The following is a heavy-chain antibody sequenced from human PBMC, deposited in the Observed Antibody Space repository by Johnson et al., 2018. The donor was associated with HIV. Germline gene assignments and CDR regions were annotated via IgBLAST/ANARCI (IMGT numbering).Heavy chain of an antibody. CDR1: GFTFDDYG. J-gene: IGHJ3*02. V-gene: IGHV3-20*04. CDR2: INWNGGST. Sequence: MLLVESGGGVVRPGGSLRLSCAASGFTFDDYGMSWVRQAPGKGLEWVSGINWNGGSTGYADSVKGRFTISRDNSKNTVYLQMNSLRAEDTAVYYCAREVRGPRGGFDIWGQGTMVTVSS. D-gene: IGHD3-10*01. CDR3: AREVRGPRGGFDI.